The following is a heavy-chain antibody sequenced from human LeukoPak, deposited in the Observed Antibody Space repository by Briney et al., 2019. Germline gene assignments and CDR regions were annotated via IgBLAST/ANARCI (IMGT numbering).Heavy chain of an antibody. CDR2: ISWDGGST. J-gene: IGHJ4*02. Sequence: GGSLRLSCAASGFTFDDYAMHWVRQAPGKGLEWVSLISWDGGSTYYADSVKGRFTISRDNSKNSLYLQMNSLRADDTALYYCAKSSASGSSSYFDSWGQGTLVTVSS. CDR3: AKSSASGSSSYFDS. V-gene: IGHV3-43D*03. D-gene: IGHD3-10*01. CDR1: GFTFDDYA.